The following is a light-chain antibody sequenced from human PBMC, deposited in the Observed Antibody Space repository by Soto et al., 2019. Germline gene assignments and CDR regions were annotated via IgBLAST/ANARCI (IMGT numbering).Light chain of an antibody. CDR3: QQYGSSWPPT. CDR1: QSVSSSY. Sequence: EIVLTQSPGTLSLSPGERATLSCRASQSVSSSYLAWYQQKPGQAPRLLIYGGSSRATGIPDRFSGSGSGTDFTLTISRLEPEDFAVYYCQQYGSSWPPTFGQGTRLENK. J-gene: IGKJ5*01. CDR2: GGS. V-gene: IGKV3-20*01.